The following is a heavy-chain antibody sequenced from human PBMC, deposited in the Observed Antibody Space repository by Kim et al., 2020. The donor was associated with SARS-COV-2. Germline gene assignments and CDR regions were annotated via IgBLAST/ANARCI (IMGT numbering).Heavy chain of an antibody. J-gene: IGHJ6*01. D-gene: IGHD3-10*01. CDR2: INHSGSI. CDR3: ARVSWYYGSGSYYYDVLD. CDR1: GGSFSGYY. Sequence: SETLSLTCAVYGGSFSGYYWSWIRQPPGKGLEWIGEINHSGSINYNPSLKSRVTISVDTSKNQFSLKLSSVTAADTAVYYCARVSWYYGSGSYYYDVLD. V-gene: IGHV4-34*01.